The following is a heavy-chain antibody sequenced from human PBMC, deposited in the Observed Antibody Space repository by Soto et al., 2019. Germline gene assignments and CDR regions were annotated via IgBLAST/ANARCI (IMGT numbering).Heavy chain of an antibody. D-gene: IGHD4-4*01. CDR3: ARDPSTVNKLIGVWFDP. CDR2: IKPISDTT. CDR1: GDTFGRFT. Sequence: ASVKVSCKASGDTFGRFTINWVRQAPGQGLEWMGGIKPISDTTTYAQRFQGRVTFTADASTSTVYMELSSLRSEDTAMYYCARDPSTVNKLIGVWFDPWGQGTLVTVSS. J-gene: IGHJ5*02. V-gene: IGHV1-69*13.